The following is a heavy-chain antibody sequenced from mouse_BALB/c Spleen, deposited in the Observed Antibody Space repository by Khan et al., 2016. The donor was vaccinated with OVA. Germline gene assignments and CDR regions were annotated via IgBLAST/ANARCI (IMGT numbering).Heavy chain of an antibody. CDR1: GYTSTTYT. D-gene: IGHD2-14*01. CDR2: IIPTNDYT. V-gene: IGHV1-4*01. J-gene: IGHJ3*01. CDR3: AREGAYYRSDGWFAY. Sequence: VQLQESGAELARPGASVKMSCKASGYTSTTYTIHWVKQRPGQGLEWIGYIIPTNDYTNYNQKFKDRATLTADKSSSTAYMQLSSLTSEDSALYYCAREGAYYRSDGWFAYWGQGTLVTVSA.